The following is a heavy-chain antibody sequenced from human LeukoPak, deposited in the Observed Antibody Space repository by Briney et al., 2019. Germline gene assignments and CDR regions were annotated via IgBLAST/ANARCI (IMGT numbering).Heavy chain of an antibody. D-gene: IGHD6-19*01. Sequence: SVKVSCKASRGTFSSYAISWVRQAPGQGLERMGGIIPIFGTANYAQKFQGRVTITTDESTSTAYMELSSLRSEDTAVYYCARDRVSSGWVDAFDIWGQGTMATVSS. CDR2: IIPIFGTA. J-gene: IGHJ3*02. CDR1: RGTFSSYA. V-gene: IGHV1-69*05. CDR3: ARDRVSSGWVDAFDI.